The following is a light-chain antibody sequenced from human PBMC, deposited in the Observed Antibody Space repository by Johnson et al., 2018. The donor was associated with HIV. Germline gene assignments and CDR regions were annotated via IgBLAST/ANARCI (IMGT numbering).Light chain of an antibody. J-gene: IGLJ1*01. CDR2: ENN. Sequence: QSVLTQPPSVSAAPGQRVNISCSGNISNIESYFVSWYQQLPGAAPTLLIYENNKRPSGIPDRFSGSKSGTSATLGITGLQTGDEADYYCGTWDSSLSVPGFGSGTKVTVL. V-gene: IGLV1-51*02. CDR1: ISNIESYF. CDR3: GTWDSSLSVPG.